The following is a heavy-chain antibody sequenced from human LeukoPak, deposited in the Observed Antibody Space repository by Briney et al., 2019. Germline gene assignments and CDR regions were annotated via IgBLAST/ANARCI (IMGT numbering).Heavy chain of an antibody. Sequence: GASVKVSCKTAGYTFTGYYIHWVRQAPGQGLEWMGWINTNTGNPTYAQGFTGRFVFSLDTSVSTAYLQISSLKAEDTAVYYCAREQWLGFDYWGQGTLVTVSS. CDR1: GYTFTGYY. D-gene: IGHD6-19*01. V-gene: IGHV7-4-1*02. CDR2: INTNTGNP. CDR3: AREQWLGFDY. J-gene: IGHJ4*02.